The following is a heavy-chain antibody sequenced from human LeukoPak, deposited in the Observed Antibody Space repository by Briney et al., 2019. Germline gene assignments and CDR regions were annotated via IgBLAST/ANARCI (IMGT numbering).Heavy chain of an antibody. V-gene: IGHV3-30*02. CDR2: IRFDGSNK. CDR3: VKDRVVGGFGEFDY. Sequence: GGSLRLSRAPSGFTFSSHGMHWVRQPPGKGLEWVAFIRFDGSNKYYEDSVKGRFTISRDNSKNTLYLQMNSLRAEDTAMYYCVKDRVVGGFGEFDYWGQGTLVTVSS. J-gene: IGHJ4*02. D-gene: IGHD3-16*01. CDR1: GFTFSSHG.